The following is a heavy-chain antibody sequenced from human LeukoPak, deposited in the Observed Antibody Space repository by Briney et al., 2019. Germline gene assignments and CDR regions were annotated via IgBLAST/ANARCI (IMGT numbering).Heavy chain of an antibody. CDR2: IIPIFGTA. J-gene: IGHJ4*02. CDR3: TRGLGSFDY. CDR1: GYIFTQYG. D-gene: IGHD7-27*01. Sequence: SVKVSCKASGYIFTQYGISWVRQAPGQGLEWMGGIIPIFGTANYAQKFQGRVTITADESTSTAYMELSSLRSEDTAVYYCTRGLGSFDYWGQGTLVTVSS. V-gene: IGHV1-69*13.